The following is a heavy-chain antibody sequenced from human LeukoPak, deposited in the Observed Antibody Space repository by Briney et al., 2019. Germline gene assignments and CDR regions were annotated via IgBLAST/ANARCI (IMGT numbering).Heavy chain of an antibody. J-gene: IGHJ4*02. CDR1: GFTFSSFA. CDR2: FSGSGGST. D-gene: IGHD3-16*02. CDR3: AKDLMITFGGVIVPFDN. Sequence: GGSLRLSCAASGFTFSSFAMSWVRQAPGKGLEWVSTFSGSGGSTYYADSVKGRFSISRDNSKNTLYVQMDSLRADDTAVYYCAKDLMITFGGVIVPFDNWGQGTLVTVSS. V-gene: IGHV3-23*01.